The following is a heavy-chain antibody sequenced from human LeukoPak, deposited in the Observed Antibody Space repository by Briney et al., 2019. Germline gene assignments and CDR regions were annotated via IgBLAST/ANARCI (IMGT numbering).Heavy chain of an antibody. CDR1: GGSTSSGNYY. V-gene: IGHV4-61*02. CDR2: IYTSRVT. Sequence: SQTLSLTCTVSGGSTSSGNYYWTWIRQSAGKRLEWIGRIYTSRVTTYNPSLKSRVTISLDTSRNQFSLRLTSVTAADTAVYYCARAGGVLGYFDLWGQGTLVTVSS. CDR3: ARAGGVLGYFDL. D-gene: IGHD3-10*01. J-gene: IGHJ4*02.